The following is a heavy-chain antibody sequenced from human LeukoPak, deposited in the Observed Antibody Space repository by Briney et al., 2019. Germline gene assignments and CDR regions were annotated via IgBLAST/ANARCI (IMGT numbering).Heavy chain of an antibody. Sequence: GGSLRLSCAASGFTFSSYWMSWVRQAPGKGLEWVANIKQDGSEKYYVDSVKGRFTISRDNAKNSLYLQMNSPRAEDTAVYYCARGGSSWPFDYWGQGTLVTVSS. D-gene: IGHD6-13*01. J-gene: IGHJ4*02. CDR3: ARGGSSWPFDY. CDR1: GFTFSSYW. V-gene: IGHV3-7*01. CDR2: IKQDGSEK.